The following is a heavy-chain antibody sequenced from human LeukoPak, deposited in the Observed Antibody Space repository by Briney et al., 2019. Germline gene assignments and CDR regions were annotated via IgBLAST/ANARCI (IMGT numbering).Heavy chain of an antibody. CDR2: INHSGST. V-gene: IGHV4-34*01. Sequence: KPSETLSLTCAVYGGSFSGYYWSWIRQPPGKGLEWIGEINHSGSTNYNPSLKSRVTISVDTSKNQFSLKLSSVTAADTAVYYCAREVWPQADDRPSWYFDLWGRGTLVTVSS. CDR3: AREVWPQADDRPSWYFDL. CDR1: GGSFSGYY. J-gene: IGHJ2*01. D-gene: IGHD6-6*01.